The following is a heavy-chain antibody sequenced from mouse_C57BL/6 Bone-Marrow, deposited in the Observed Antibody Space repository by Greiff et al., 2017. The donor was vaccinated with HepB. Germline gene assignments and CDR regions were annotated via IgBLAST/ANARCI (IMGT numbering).Heavy chain of an antibody. D-gene: IGHD3-1*01. Sequence: QVQLKQPGAELVMPGASVKLSCKASGYTFTSYWMHWVKQRPGQGLEWIGEIDPSDSYTNYNQKFKGKSTLTVDKSSSTAYMQLSSLTSEDSAVYYCARSPFGAYWGQGTLVTVSA. CDR1: GYTFTSYW. CDR3: ARSPFGAY. V-gene: IGHV1-69*01. CDR2: IDPSDSYT. J-gene: IGHJ3*01.